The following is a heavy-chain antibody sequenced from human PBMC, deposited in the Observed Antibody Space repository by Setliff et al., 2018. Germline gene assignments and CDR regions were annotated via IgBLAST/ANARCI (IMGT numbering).Heavy chain of an antibody. J-gene: IGHJ4*02. CDR2: ISAYSDDT. CDR3: AYDSSGYYPGY. D-gene: IGHD3-22*01. Sequence: ASVKVSCKASGHTFITFGISWVRQAPGQGPEWMGWISAYSDDTKYAEKFQGRVTMTMDTSTGTAYMELRSLRSDDTAVYICAYDSSGYYPGYWGQGTLVTVSS. V-gene: IGHV1-18*01. CDR1: GHTFITFG.